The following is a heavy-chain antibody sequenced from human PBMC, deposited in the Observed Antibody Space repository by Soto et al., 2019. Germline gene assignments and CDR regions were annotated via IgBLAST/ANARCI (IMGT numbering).Heavy chain of an antibody. D-gene: IGHD6-13*01. CDR2: IIPIFGTA. Sequence: GASVKVSCKASGGTFSSYAISWVRQAPGQGLEWMGGIIPIFGTANYAQKFQGRVTITADESTSTAYMELSSLRSEDTAVYYCARLAGHSSSPFFGYWGQGTLVTVSS. V-gene: IGHV1-69*13. J-gene: IGHJ4*02. CDR3: ARLAGHSSSPFFGY. CDR1: GGTFSSYA.